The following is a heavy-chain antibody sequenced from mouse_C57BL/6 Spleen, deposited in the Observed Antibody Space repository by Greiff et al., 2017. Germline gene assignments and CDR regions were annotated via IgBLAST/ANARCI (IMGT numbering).Heavy chain of an antibody. CDR3: ARTGSRGYYAMDY. J-gene: IGHJ4*01. CDR2: INPNNGGT. Sequence: EVQLQQSGPELVKPGASVKIPCTASGYTFTDYNMDWVKQSHGKSLEWIGDINPNNGGTIYNQKFKGKATLTVDKSSSTAYMELRSLTSEDTAVYYCARTGSRGYYAMDYWGQGTSVTVSS. D-gene: IGHD1-1*01. CDR1: GYTFTDYN. V-gene: IGHV1-18*01.